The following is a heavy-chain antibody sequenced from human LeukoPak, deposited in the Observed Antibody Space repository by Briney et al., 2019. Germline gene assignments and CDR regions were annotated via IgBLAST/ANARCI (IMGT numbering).Heavy chain of an antibody. Sequence: ESLKISCKCSGYSFTSYWIGWVRQMPGKGLEWMGSMDPGDSDPRYSPSFQGQVSISVDKSISVAYVQWSSLKASDTAMYYCVRHREYCSGGSCYGLDYWGQGTLVTVSS. V-gene: IGHV5-51*01. J-gene: IGHJ4*02. CDR3: VRHREYCSGGSCYGLDY. D-gene: IGHD2-15*01. CDR1: GYSFTSYW. CDR2: MDPGDSDP.